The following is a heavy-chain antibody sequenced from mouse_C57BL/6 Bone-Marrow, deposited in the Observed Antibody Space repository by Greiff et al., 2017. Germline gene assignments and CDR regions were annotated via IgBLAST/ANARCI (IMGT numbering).Heavy chain of an antibody. J-gene: IGHJ4*01. Sequence: VQLKESGGDLVKPGGSLKLSCAASGFTFSSYGMSWVRQTPDKRLAWVATISSGGSYTYYPDSVKGRFTISRDNAKNTLYLQMSSLKSEDTAMYYWARQGWLLRDAMDYWGQGTSVTVSS. CDR1: GFTFSSYG. V-gene: IGHV5-6*01. CDR2: ISSGGSYT. D-gene: IGHD2-3*01. CDR3: ARQGWLLRDAMDY.